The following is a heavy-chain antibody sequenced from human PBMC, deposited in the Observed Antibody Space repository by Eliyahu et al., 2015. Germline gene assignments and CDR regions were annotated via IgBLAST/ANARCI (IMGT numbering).Heavy chain of an antibody. V-gene: IGHV4-31*03. J-gene: IGHJ4*02. CDR2: IYSSGSA. CDR3: ARGTDTDKIDS. Sequence: QVQLQESGPGLVKPSQTLSLTCTVXGGSVNXGNFFWSWVRQHPATGLEWIGHIYSSGSASYNPSLNSRVNISRDTSKNHFSLNLSSVTAADTGVYYCARGTDTDKIDSWGQGTLVTVSS. CDR1: GGSVNXGNFF.